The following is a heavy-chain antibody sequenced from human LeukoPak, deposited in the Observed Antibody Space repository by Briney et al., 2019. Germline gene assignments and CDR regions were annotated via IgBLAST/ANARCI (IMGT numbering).Heavy chain of an antibody. CDR2: ISGSGGST. V-gene: IGHV3-23*01. Sequence: HTGGSLRLSCAASGFTFSSYAMSWVRQAPGQGLEWVSAISGSGGSTYYADSVKGRFTISRDNSKNTLYLQMNSLRAEDTAVYYCAGGWLVPANDYWGQGTLVTVSS. D-gene: IGHD6-19*01. J-gene: IGHJ4*02. CDR1: GFTFSSYA. CDR3: AGGWLVPANDY.